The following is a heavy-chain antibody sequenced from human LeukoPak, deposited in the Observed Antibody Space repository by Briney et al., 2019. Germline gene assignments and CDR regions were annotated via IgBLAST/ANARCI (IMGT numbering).Heavy chain of an antibody. CDR2: ISYDGSNK. Sequence: GGSLRLSCAASGFTFSSYAMHWVRQAPGKGLEWVAVISYDGSNKYYADSVKGRFTISRDNSKNTLYLQMSSLRAEDTAVYYCARVSIAAAGSGWGQGTLVTVSS. J-gene: IGHJ4*02. D-gene: IGHD6-13*01. V-gene: IGHV3-30-3*01. CDR3: ARVSIAAAGSG. CDR1: GFTFSSYA.